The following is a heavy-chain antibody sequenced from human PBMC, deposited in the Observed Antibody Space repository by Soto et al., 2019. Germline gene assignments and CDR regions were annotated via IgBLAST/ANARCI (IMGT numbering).Heavy chain of an antibody. CDR1: GGTFSSYT. CDR3: ARGPYYDFWSANWVDP. V-gene: IGHV1-69*12. Sequence: QVQLVQSGAEVKKPGSSVKVSCKASGGTFSSYTITWLRQAPGQGLAWMGGIIPLSGTVHYAQNFQGRVTITAAESTTTACRELTRLRSEATAVSFCARGPYYDFWSANWVDPWGPGSLVTVS. D-gene: IGHD3-3*01. J-gene: IGHJ5*02. CDR2: IIPLSGTV.